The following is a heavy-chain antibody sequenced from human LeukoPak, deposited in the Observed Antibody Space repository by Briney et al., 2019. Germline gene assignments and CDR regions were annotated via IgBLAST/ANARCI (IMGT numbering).Heavy chain of an antibody. Sequence: GGSLRLSCAASGFTFSSYAMHWVRQAPGKGLEWVAVISYDGSNKYYADSVKGRFTISRDNSKNTLYLQMNSLRAEDTAVYYCAKDRYYGSDLPFDYWGQGTLVTVSS. CDR1: GFTFSSYA. D-gene: IGHD3-10*01. J-gene: IGHJ4*02. CDR2: ISYDGSNK. V-gene: IGHV3-30*18. CDR3: AKDRYYGSDLPFDY.